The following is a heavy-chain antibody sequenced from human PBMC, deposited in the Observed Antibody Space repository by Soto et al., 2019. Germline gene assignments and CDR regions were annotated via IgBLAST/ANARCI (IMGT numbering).Heavy chain of an antibody. Sequence: SETLSLTCTVSGDSISSGYYYWSWIRQHPGKGLEWIGYIHYSGSTYYNPSLKSRVNISLDTSKNQFSLELSSVTAADTAVYYCARYCRSTSCYAKFWGQGTLVTVSS. CDR3: ARYCRSTSCYAKF. V-gene: IGHV4-31*02. CDR2: IHYSGST. D-gene: IGHD2-2*01. J-gene: IGHJ4*02. CDR1: GDSISSGYYY.